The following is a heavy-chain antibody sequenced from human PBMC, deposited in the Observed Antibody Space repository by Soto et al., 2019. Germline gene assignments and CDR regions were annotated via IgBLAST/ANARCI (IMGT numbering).Heavy chain of an antibody. CDR3: ARAAVAGTGYYYYYYGMEV. CDR2: IYYSGST. V-gene: IGHV4-39*01. D-gene: IGHD6-19*01. Sequence: SETLSLTCTVSGGSISSSSYDWGWIRQPPGKGLEWIGSIYYSGSTYYNPSLKSRVTISVDTSKNQFSLKLSSVTAADTAVYYCARAAVAGTGYYYYYYGMEVWGQGTTVTVSS. J-gene: IGHJ6*01. CDR1: GGSISSSSYD.